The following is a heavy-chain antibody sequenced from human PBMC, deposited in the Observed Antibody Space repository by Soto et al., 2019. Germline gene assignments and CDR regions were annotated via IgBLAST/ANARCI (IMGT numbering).Heavy chain of an antibody. V-gene: IGHV3-74*01. D-gene: IGHD3-22*01. CDR3: ARGLRDYYDSSGSDYVGY. Sequence: GGSLRLSCAASGFTFSSYWMHWVRQAPGKGLVWVSRINSDGSSTSYADSVKGRFTISGDNAKNTLYLQMNSLRAEDTAVYYCARGLRDYYDSSGSDYVGYWGQGALVTVSS. CDR1: GFTFSSYW. CDR2: INSDGSST. J-gene: IGHJ4*02.